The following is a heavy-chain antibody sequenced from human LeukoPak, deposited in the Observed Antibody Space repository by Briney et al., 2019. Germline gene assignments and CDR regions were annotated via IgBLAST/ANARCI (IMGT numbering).Heavy chain of an antibody. CDR2: IYYSGST. CDR3: ARSGSGSYYNPDY. D-gene: IGHD3-10*01. CDR1: GGSISSYY. V-gene: IGHV4-59*01. J-gene: IGHJ4*02. Sequence: SETLSLTCTVSGGSISSYYWSWIRQPPGKGLEWIGYIYYSGSTNYNPSLKSRVTISVDTSKNQFSLKLSSVTAADTAVYYCARSGSGSYYNPDYWGQGTLVTVSS.